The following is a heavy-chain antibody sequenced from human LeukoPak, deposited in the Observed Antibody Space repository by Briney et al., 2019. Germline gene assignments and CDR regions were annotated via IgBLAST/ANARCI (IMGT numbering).Heavy chain of an antibody. J-gene: IGHJ4*02. CDR3: ARDRDYYNYFEY. CDR2: IKHDGSEK. V-gene: IGHV3-7*04. CDR1: GFTLSRYW. D-gene: IGHD3-10*01. Sequence: GGSLRLSCAASGFTLSRYWMSWVRQAPGKGLEWVANIKHDGSEKYYVDSVKGRFTISRDNAKNSLYLQMNSLRGEDAAVYYCARDRDYYNYFEYWGQGTLVTVSS.